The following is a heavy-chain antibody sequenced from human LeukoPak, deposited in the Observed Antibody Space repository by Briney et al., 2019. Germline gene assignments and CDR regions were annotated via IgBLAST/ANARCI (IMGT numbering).Heavy chain of an antibody. CDR2: IIPIFGTA. Sequence: SVKVSCKASGGTFSSYAIRWVRQAPGQGLEWMGGIIPIFGTANYAQKFQGRVTITADESTSTAYMELSSLRSEDTAVYYCARDCSSTSCYSGMDVWGQGTTVTVSS. J-gene: IGHJ6*02. V-gene: IGHV1-69*13. D-gene: IGHD2-2*01. CDR1: GGTFSSYA. CDR3: ARDCSSTSCYSGMDV.